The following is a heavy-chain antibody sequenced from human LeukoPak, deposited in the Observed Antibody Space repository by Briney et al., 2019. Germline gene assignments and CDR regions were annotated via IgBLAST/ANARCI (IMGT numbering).Heavy chain of an antibody. D-gene: IGHD2-21*02. CDR2: ISSSGSTI. CDR1: GFTFSSYE. Sequence: PGGSLRLSCAASGFTFSSYEMDWVRQAPGKGLEWVSYISSSGSTIYYADSVKGRFTISRDNAKNSLYLQMNSLRAEDTAVYYCVRGELVVTVRYFDFWGQGTLVTVSS. J-gene: IGHJ4*02. V-gene: IGHV3-48*03. CDR3: VRGELVVTVRYFDF.